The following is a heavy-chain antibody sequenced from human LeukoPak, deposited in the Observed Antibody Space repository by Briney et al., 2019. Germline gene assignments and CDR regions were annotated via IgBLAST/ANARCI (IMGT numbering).Heavy chain of an antibody. Sequence: GGSLRLSCEASGLTFSSYWMSWVRQAPGKGLEWVAHIKEDESDEYYVDSVRGRFTASRDNAENSVNLQMNSLRVEDTAVYYCARWRGRQSEFDYWGREPWSPSPQ. CDR2: IKEDESDE. CDR1: GLTFSSYW. V-gene: IGHV3-7*01. D-gene: IGHD1-1*01. J-gene: IGHJ4*02. CDR3: ARWRGRQSEFDY.